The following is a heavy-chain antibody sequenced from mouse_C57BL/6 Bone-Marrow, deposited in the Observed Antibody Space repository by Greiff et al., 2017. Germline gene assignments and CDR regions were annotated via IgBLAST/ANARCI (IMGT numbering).Heavy chain of an antibody. CDR1: GYTFTAYY. D-gene: IGHD2-10*02. V-gene: IGHV1-75*01. J-gene: IGHJ2*01. CDR3: AREVWFYFDY. CDR2: FFPGSGSN. Sequence: QFQLQQPGAELVKPGASVKISCKPSGYTFTAYYLNWVKQRPGQGLEWIGWFFPGSGSNYYKEKFKGKATLTVDKSSSSAYMLLSSLTSEDSAVYFCAREVWFYFDYWGQGTTLTVSS.